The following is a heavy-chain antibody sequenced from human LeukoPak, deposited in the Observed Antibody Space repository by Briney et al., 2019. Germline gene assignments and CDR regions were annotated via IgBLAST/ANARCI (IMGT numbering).Heavy chain of an antibody. Sequence: GGSLRLSCAASGFTFTSYAMNWVRQAPGKGLEWVSVISGSGSTTYYADSVKGRFTISRDNSKNTLYLQMSSLRAEDTAIYYCAREYKIPATGTLGFDIWGPGTMVTVSS. CDR3: AREYKIPATGTLGFDI. CDR1: GFTFTSYA. J-gene: IGHJ3*02. D-gene: IGHD1-1*01. V-gene: IGHV3-23*01. CDR2: ISGSGSTT.